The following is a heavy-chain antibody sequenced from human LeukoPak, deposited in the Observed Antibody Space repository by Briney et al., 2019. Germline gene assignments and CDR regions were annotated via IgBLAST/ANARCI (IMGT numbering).Heavy chain of an antibody. CDR2: ISSSSSYI. CDR1: GFTFSSYS. J-gene: IGHJ4*02. D-gene: IGHD6-6*01. CDR3: AKVGGQLVAFDY. Sequence: GGSLRLSCAASGFTFSSYSMNWVRQAPGKGLEWVSSISSSSSYIYYADSVKGRFTISRDNSKNTLYLQMNSLRAEDTAVYYCAKVGGQLVAFDYWGQGTLVTVSS. V-gene: IGHV3-21*04.